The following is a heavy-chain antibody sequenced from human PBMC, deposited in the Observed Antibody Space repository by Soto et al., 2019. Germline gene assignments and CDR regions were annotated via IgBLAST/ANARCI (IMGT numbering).Heavy chain of an antibody. V-gene: IGHV3-9*01. J-gene: IGHJ4*02. Sequence: EVQLVESGGGLVQPGRSLSLSCAASGFTFDDYAMHWVRRVPGKGLEWVSSISWNSNIIGYADSVKGRFTISRDNAKNSLYLQMNSLQPEDTALYYCAKGGPDGFCSGGRCYFDYWGQGTLVTVSS. D-gene: IGHD2-15*01. CDR3: AKGGPDGFCSGGRCYFDY. CDR1: GFTFDDYA. CDR2: ISWNSNII.